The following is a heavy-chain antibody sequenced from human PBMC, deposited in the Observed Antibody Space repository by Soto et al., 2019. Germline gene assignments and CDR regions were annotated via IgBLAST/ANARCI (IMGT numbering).Heavy chain of an antibody. D-gene: IGHD3-10*01. V-gene: IGHV3-23*01. CDR2: ISGSGGST. CDR3: AKATDYGSGSYYNPGYYMDV. J-gene: IGHJ6*03. Sequence: EVQLLESGGGLVQPGGSLRLSCAASGFTFSSYAMSWVRQAPGKGLEWVSAISGSGGSTYYADSVKGRFTISRDNSKNTLYLQMNSLRAEDTAVYYCAKATDYGSGSYYNPGYYMDVWGKGTTVTVSS. CDR1: GFTFSSYA.